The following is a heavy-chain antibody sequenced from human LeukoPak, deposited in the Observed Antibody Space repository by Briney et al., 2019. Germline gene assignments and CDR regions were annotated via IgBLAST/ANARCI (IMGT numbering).Heavy chain of an antibody. Sequence: ASVKVSCKASGYTFTGYSMHWVRQAPGQGLEWMGWINTNTGNPTYAQGFTGRFVFSLDTSVSTAYLQISSLKAEDTAVYYCAREQEYSGSYFFDYWGQGTLVTVSS. J-gene: IGHJ4*02. CDR1: GYTFTGYS. V-gene: IGHV7-4-1*02. CDR2: INTNTGNP. D-gene: IGHD1-26*01. CDR3: AREQEYSGSYFFDY.